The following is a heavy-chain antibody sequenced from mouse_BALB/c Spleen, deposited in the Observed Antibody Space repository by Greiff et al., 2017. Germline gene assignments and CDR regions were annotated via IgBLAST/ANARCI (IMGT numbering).Heavy chain of an antibody. CDR2: ISSGGGST. V-gene: IGHV5-12-1*01. Sequence: DVMLVESGGGLVKPGGSLKLSCAASGFAFSSYDMSWVRQTPEKRLEWVAYISSGGGSTYYPDTVKGRFTISRDNAKNTLYLQMSSLKSEDTAMYYCARRRDWYFDVWGAGTTVTVSS. CDR3: ARRRDWYFDV. J-gene: IGHJ1*01. CDR1: GFAFSSYD.